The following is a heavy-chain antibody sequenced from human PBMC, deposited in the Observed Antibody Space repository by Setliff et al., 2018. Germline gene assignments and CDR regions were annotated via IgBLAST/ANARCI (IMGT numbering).Heavy chain of an antibody. V-gene: IGHV1-46*01. Sequence: ASVKVSCKASGYGFTRYYMYWVRQAPGQGLEWMGIINIGGGSTTYAQNLQGRVTMTTDTSTGTAYMELSSLRSEDTAVYYCVRVTSGRLDFDYWGQGTPVTVSS. J-gene: IGHJ4*02. CDR1: GYGFTRYY. CDR2: INIGGGST. D-gene: IGHD6-19*01. CDR3: VRVTSGRLDFDY.